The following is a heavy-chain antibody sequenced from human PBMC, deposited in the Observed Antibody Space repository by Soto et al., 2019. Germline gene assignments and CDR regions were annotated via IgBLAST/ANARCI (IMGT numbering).Heavy chain of an antibody. J-gene: IGHJ4*02. CDR3: ARGDTAMVESYYFDY. CDR1: GGSISIYY. V-gene: IGHV4-59*01. Sequence: SETLSLTCTVSGGSISIYYWSLIRQPPGKGLEWIGYIYYSGSTNYNPSLKSRVTISVDTSKNQFSLKLSSVTAADTAVYYCARGDTAMVESYYFDYWGQGTRVT. CDR2: IYYSGST. D-gene: IGHD5-18*01.